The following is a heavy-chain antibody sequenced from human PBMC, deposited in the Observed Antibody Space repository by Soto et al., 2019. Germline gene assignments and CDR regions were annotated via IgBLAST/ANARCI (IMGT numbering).Heavy chain of an antibody. D-gene: IGHD6-6*01. CDR3: ARGTLQQAVQLGGDYYYGMDV. J-gene: IGHJ6*02. CDR2: IIPIFGTA. CDR1: GGTFSSYA. V-gene: IGHV1-69*01. Sequence: QVQLVQSGAEVKKPGSSVKVSCKASGGTFSSYAISWVRQAPGQGLEWMGGIIPIFGTANYAQKFQGRVTMTADESTSTAYMELSSLRSEDTAVYYCARGTLQQAVQLGGDYYYGMDVWGQGTTVTVSS.